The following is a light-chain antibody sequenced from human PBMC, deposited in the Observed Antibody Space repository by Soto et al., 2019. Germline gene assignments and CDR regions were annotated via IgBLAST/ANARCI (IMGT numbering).Light chain of an antibody. CDR3: LLYLFRHVRL. CDR2: NTN. J-gene: IGLJ2*01. V-gene: IGLV7-43*01. CDR1: TAEVTSGYF. Sequence: QAVVTQEPSLTVSPGGTVTLTCASSTAEVTSGYFPNWIQQKPGQAPRSFIYNTNNKHSWTPARFSGSLLAGKAALTLSGVHAEDEAEYYCLLYLFRHVRLFGGGTKLTVL.